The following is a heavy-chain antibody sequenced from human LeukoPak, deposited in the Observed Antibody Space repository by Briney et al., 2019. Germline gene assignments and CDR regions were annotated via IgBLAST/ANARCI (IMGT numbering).Heavy chain of an antibody. D-gene: IGHD3-3*01. CDR1: GFTFNSYW. CDR2: IKQDGSEK. J-gene: IGHJ4*02. V-gene: IGHV3-7*01. Sequence: GGSLRLSCVASGFTFNSYWMTWVRQAPGKGLEWVANIKQDGSEKYYLDSVKGRFTISRGNAKNSLYLQMNSLRAEDTAIYYCARVRRFLEWLFGYWGQGTLVTVSA. CDR3: ARVRRFLEWLFGY.